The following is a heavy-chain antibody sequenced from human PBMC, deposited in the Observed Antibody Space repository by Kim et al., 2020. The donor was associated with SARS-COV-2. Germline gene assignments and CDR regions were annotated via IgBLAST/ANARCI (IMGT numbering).Heavy chain of an antibody. D-gene: IGHD7-27*01. CDR2: INHSGST. J-gene: IGHJ3*02. CDR3: ARYWGQQSDAFDI. CDR1: GGSFSGYY. V-gene: IGHV4-34*01. Sequence: SETLSLTCAVYGGSFSGYYWSWIRQPPGKGLEWIGEINHSGSTNYNPSLKSRVTISVDTSKNQFSLKLSSVTAADTAVYYCARYWGQQSDAFDIWGQGTMVTVSS.